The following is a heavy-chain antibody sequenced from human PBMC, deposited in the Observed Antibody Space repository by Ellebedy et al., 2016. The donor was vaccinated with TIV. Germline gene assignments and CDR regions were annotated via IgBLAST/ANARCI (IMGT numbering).Heavy chain of an antibody. CDR3: ARGLGVFDP. J-gene: IGHJ5*02. CDR1: GGSVSSGSYY. V-gene: IGHV4-61*01. CDR2: IYYSGST. Sequence: SETLSLXXTVSGGSVSSGSYYWSWIRQPPGKGLAWFGYIYYSGSTNYNPSLKSRVTISVDTSKNQFSLKLSSVTAADTAVYYCARGLGVFDPWGQGTLVTVSS. D-gene: IGHD2-8*01.